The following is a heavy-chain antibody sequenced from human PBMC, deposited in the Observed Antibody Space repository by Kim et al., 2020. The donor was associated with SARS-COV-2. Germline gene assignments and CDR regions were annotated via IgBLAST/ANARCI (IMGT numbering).Heavy chain of an antibody. J-gene: IGHJ4*02. CDR1: GYTLTELS. CDR3: AARVREVATIHHYFDY. Sequence: ASVKVSCKVSGYTLTELSMHWVRQAPGKGLEWMGGFDPEDGETIYAQKFQGRVTMTEDTSTDTAYMELSSLRSEDTAVYYCAARVREVATIHHYFDYWGQGTLVTVSS. CDR2: FDPEDGET. V-gene: IGHV1-24*01. D-gene: IGHD5-12*01.